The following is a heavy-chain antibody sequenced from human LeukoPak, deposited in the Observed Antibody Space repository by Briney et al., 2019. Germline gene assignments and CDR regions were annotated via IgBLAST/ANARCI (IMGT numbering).Heavy chain of an antibody. CDR2: ISTSSSYI. V-gene: IGHV3-21*01. CDR3: AKDRSVVVAALPFDY. D-gene: IGHD2-15*01. Sequence: GGSLRLSCAASGFDFNRYTMNWVRQAPGKGLEWVSSISTSSSYIYYADSVKGRFTISRDNAKNALFLQMNSLTAEDTAVYYCAKDRSVVVAALPFDYWGQGTLVTVSS. J-gene: IGHJ4*02. CDR1: GFDFNRYT.